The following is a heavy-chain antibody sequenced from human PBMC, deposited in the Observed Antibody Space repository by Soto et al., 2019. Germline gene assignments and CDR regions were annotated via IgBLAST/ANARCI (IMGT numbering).Heavy chain of an antibody. V-gene: IGHV3-30*18. Sequence: GGSLRLSCAASGFTFSSYGMHWVRQAPGKGLEWVAVISYDGSNKYYADSVKGRFTISRDNSKNTLYLQMNSLRAEDTAVYYCAKDPRYSSSWGVFDYWGQGTLVTVSS. CDR2: ISYDGSNK. J-gene: IGHJ4*02. CDR3: AKDPRYSSSWGVFDY. D-gene: IGHD6-13*01. CDR1: GFTFSSYG.